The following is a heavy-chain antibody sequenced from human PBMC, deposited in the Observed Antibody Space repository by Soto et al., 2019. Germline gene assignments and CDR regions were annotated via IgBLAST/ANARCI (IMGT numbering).Heavy chain of an antibody. Sequence: QVQLQESGPGLVKPSGTLSLSCAVSGDSISRRNWWSWVRQSPGQGLEWIGEIHHSGSTNYNLSLKSRVTISIDKSKNPFSLSLASVTAADTAVYYCARATAVADAIVYGLDGWGQGTAVTVSS. CDR1: GDSISRRNW. J-gene: IGHJ6*02. D-gene: IGHD2-21*02. V-gene: IGHV4-4*02. CDR2: IHHSGST. CDR3: ARATAVADAIVYGLDG.